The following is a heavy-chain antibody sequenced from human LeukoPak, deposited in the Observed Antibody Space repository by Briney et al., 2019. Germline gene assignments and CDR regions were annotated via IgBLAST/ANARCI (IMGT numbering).Heavy chain of an antibody. D-gene: IGHD1-26*01. CDR3: ARDSFSGSSLDY. Sequence: GGSLRLSCAASGFAFSNHWMHWVRQTPGKGLVWVARINNDGRLTNYADSVKGRFTISRDNAKNTLHLQMNSLRAEDTALYYCARDSFSGSSLDYWGQGTLVTVSS. CDR1: GFAFSNHW. J-gene: IGHJ4*02. CDR2: INNDGRLT. V-gene: IGHV3-74*01.